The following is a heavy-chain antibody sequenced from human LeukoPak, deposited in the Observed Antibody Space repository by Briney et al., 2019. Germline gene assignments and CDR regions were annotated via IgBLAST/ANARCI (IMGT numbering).Heavy chain of an antibody. CDR1: GFTFSSYS. Sequence: GGSLRLSCAASGFTFSSYSMNWVRQAPGKGLEWVSYISSSSSTMYYADSVKGRFTISRDNAKNSLYLQMNSLRAEDTAVYYCARGVLGATLDYWGQGTLVTVSS. J-gene: IGHJ4*02. D-gene: IGHD1-26*01. V-gene: IGHV3-48*04. CDR2: ISSSSSTM. CDR3: ARGVLGATLDY.